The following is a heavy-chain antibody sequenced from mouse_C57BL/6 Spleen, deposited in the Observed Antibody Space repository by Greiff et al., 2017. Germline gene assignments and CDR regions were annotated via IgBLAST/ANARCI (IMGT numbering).Heavy chain of an antibody. CDR1: GFPFSSYA. D-gene: IGHD1-1*01. CDR2: ISAGGSST. CDR3: ARDRYYGSSSYYCDD. Sequence: EVKLVESGGGLVKPGGSLKLSCAASGFPFSSYAMSWVRQTPEKRLEWVAPISAGGSSTSYPDNVKGRFTISRDNAKNNLYLQMSHLKSEDTAMYYCARDRYYGSSSYYCDDWGQGTTLTVSS. J-gene: IGHJ2*01. V-gene: IGHV5-4*01.